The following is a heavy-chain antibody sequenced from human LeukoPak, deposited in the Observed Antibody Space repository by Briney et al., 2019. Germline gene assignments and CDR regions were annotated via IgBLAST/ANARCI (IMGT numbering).Heavy chain of an antibody. CDR1: GYTFTGYD. CDR2: MNPNSGNT. V-gene: IGHV1-8*01. CDR3: ARSSREHGPWERNTHYYYYGMDV. D-gene: IGHD1-26*01. Sequence: GASVKVSCKASGYTFTGYDINWVRQATGQGLEWMGWMNPNSGNTGYAQKFQGRVTMTRNTSISTAYMELSSLRSEDTAVYYCARSSREHGPWERNTHYYYYGMDVWGQGTTVTVSS. J-gene: IGHJ6*02.